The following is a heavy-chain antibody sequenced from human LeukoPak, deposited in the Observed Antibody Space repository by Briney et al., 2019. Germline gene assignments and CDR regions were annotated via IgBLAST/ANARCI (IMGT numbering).Heavy chain of an antibody. Sequence: GGSLRLSCAASGFTFSSYGMHWVRQAPGKGLEWVANIKKDGSEKYYVDSVKGRFTISRDNAKKSLYLQMNSLRAEDTAVYYCARHLSGVTGYTYGRGIDYWGQGTLVTVSS. CDR1: GFTFSSYG. CDR2: IKKDGSEK. CDR3: ARHLSGVTGYTYGRGIDY. J-gene: IGHJ4*02. D-gene: IGHD5-18*01. V-gene: IGHV3-7*01.